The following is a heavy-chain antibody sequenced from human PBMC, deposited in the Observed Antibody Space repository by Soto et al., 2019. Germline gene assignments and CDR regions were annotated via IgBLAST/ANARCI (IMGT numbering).Heavy chain of an antibody. J-gene: IGHJ6*02. CDR3: TRESYDSSVYPLPGYYSMAV. D-gene: IGHD3-22*01. V-gene: IGHV1-69*04. CDR1: GGTFSSYT. Sequence: SVKVSCKASGGTFSSYTISGVRPAPGQWLEWMGRIIPILGIANYAQKFQGRVTITADKPTSTAYMELSSLRSEDTAVHYCTRESYDSSVYPLPGYYSMAVWR. CDR2: IIPILGIA.